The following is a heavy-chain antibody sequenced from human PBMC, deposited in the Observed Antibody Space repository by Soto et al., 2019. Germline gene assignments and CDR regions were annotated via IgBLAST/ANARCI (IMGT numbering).Heavy chain of an antibody. CDR2: IGIKGDTYAT. V-gene: IGHV3-73*02. D-gene: IGHD3-10*01. CDR1: GFTFSGSP. CDR3: AKGGGGYFGDVDN. J-gene: IGHJ4*02. Sequence: EVQLVESGGGLVQPGGSLKLSCAASGFTFSGSPMHWVRQASGKGLEWVGRIGIKGDTYATAYAASLKGRFTISRDDSKNTLYLQMNSLRAEDTAVYYCAKGGGGYFGDVDNWGQGTPVTVSS.